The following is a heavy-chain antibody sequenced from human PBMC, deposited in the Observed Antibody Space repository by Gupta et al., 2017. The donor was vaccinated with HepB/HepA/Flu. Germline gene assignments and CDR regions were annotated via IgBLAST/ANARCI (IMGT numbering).Heavy chain of an antibody. J-gene: IGHJ4*02. CDR2: ISGSGGNT. V-gene: IGHV3-23*01. CDR1: GFTFSSYA. D-gene: IGHD3-22*01. CDR3: AKDPRAPVWFASSGNYPSEYFDY. Sequence: EVQLLESGGGLVQPGGSLRLSCAASGFTFSSYAMSWVRQAPGKGLEWVSGISGSGGNTYYADSVKGRFTISRDNSKNTLYLQMNSLRAEDTAVYYCAKDPRAPVWFASSGNYPSEYFDYWGQGTLVTVSS.